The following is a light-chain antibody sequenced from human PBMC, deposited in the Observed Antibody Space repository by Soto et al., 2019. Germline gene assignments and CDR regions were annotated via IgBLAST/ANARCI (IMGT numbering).Light chain of an antibody. Sequence: EIVLTQSPGTVSLSPWEIAALSFVASQSVTSNYLAWYQQKPGQAPRLLIFGASIRVTGIPDRFIGSGSGTDFTLTITRLEPEDFAVYYCQHYVTSLTTFGQGTKV. V-gene: IGKV3-20*01. CDR3: QHYVTSLTT. CDR2: GAS. J-gene: IGKJ1*01. CDR1: QSVTSNY.